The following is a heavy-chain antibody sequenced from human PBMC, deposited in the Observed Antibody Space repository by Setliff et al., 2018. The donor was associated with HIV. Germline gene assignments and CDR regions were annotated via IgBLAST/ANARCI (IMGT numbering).Heavy chain of an antibody. CDR2: LSDSGGTT. J-gene: IGHJ5*02. CDR3: AKDMGGSYYL. V-gene: IGHV3-23*01. Sequence: GGSLRLSCEASGFAFSSNAMSWVRQSPGKGLEWVSSLSDSGGTTFYVDSVKGRFTISRDNSKNTLYLQMNSLRAEDTAVYYCAKDMGGSYYLWGQGTLVTVSS. D-gene: IGHD1-26*01. CDR1: GFAFSSNA.